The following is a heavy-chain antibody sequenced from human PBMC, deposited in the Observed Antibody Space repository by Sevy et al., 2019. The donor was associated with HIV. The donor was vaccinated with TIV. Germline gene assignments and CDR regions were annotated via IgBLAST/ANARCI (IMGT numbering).Heavy chain of an antibody. V-gene: IGHV3-23*01. CDR3: EKDRLDFQD. CDR1: GFTFSSYA. Sequence: GGSLRLSCAASGFTFSSYAMSWVRQAPGKGLEWVSAISGGGGSTYYADSVKGRFTISRDNSKNTLYLQMNSLRAEDTDVSYCEKDRLDFQDWGQGTLVTVSS. CDR2: ISGGGGST. D-gene: IGHD6-25*01. J-gene: IGHJ1*01.